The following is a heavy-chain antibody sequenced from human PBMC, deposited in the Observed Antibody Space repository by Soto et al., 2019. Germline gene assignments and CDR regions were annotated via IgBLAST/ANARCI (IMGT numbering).Heavy chain of an antibody. Sequence: EVQLVESGGGLVRPGGSLRLSCEGSGFTFGINWMHWVRQAPGKGLEWVSRIDHDGPTDYADSVRGRFTISRDNAENTLYLQMNSLRPEDTAVYYCVRDSHGDYWGQGTLVTVSS. CDR1: GFTFGINW. CDR2: IDHDGPT. V-gene: IGHV3-74*01. CDR3: VRDSHGDY. J-gene: IGHJ4*02.